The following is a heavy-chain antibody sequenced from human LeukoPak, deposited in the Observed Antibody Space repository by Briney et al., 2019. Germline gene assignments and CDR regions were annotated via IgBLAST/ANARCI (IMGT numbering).Heavy chain of an antibody. Sequence: SVKVSCKASGGTFSSYTISWVRQAPGQGLEWMGRIIPILGIANYAQKFQGRVTITADKSTSTAYMELSSLRSEDTAMYYCARDGIVVVPAAATPQDYYYYYMDVWGKGTTVIVSS. CDR1: GGTFSSYT. CDR2: IIPILGIA. D-gene: IGHD2-2*01. CDR3: ARDGIVVVPAAATPQDYYYYYMDV. V-gene: IGHV1-69*04. J-gene: IGHJ6*03.